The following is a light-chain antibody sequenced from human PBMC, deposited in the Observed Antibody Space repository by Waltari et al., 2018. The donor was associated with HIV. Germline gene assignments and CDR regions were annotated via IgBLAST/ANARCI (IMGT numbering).Light chain of an antibody. CDR1: SSNIGSNN. V-gene: IGLV1-47*01. Sequence: QSVVTQSPSASGTPGQSVTISCSGSSSNIGSNNVFWYQHLPGPAPKLLIYRVNQRPSGVPDRITCSRSGTSASLAISGLRSEDEAVYYCVVWDDSLSGVVFGGGTSLTVL. J-gene: IGLJ2*01. CDR2: RVN. CDR3: VVWDDSLSGVV.